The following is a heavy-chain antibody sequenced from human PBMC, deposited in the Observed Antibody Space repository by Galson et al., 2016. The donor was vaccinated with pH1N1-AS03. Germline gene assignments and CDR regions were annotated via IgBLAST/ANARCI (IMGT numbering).Heavy chain of an antibody. CDR3: ARDLLKYYIDSGSNAPGY. Sequence: SLRLSCATSGFTISDYYMSWIRQTPGKGLEWIAYISSAGKTTYYGDSVKGRFNISRDNARNSLYLQMNLLRADDTAVYYCARDLLKYYIDSGSNAPGYWGLGTLVTVSS. J-gene: IGHJ1*01. CDR2: ISSAGKTT. V-gene: IGHV3-11*01. D-gene: IGHD3-10*01. CDR1: GFTISDYY.